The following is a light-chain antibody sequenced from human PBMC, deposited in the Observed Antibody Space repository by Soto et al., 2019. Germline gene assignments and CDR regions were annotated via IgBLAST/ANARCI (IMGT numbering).Light chain of an antibody. CDR1: QSAISK. CDR2: DAS. V-gene: IGKV3-15*01. CDR3: QQRSSWPPIT. J-gene: IGKJ4*01. Sequence: ELLMTQSPATLSLSPGESVSLSCRASQSAISKLAWYQKKPGQTPRLLIYDASTRATDIPARFSGSGSGTDLTLTISSLLSEDFAVYYCQQRSSWPPITCGGGTKVDIK.